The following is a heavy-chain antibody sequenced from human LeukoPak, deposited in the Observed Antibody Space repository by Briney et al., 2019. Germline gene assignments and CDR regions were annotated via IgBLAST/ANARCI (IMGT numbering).Heavy chain of an antibody. D-gene: IGHD3-22*01. J-gene: IGHJ4*02. V-gene: IGHV1-8*03. CDR3: ARLFQRNELNYYDSSGYSLGY. CDR1: GYTFTSYD. CDR2: MNPNSANT. Sequence: ASVKVSCKASGYTFTSYDINWVRQATGQGLEWMGWMNPNSANTGYAQKFQGRITITRNTSIRTAYMELSSLRSEDTAVYYCARLFQRNELNYYDSSGYSLGYWGQGTLVTVSS.